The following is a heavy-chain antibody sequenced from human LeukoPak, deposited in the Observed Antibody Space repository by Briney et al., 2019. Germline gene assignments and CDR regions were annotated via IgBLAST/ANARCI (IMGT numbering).Heavy chain of an antibody. D-gene: IGHD3-10*01. J-gene: IGHJ3*02. CDR2: IKQDGSEK. V-gene: IGHV3-7*01. CDR3: ASTVRGVTLDAFDI. CDR1: GFTFSSYW. Sequence: LPGGSLRLSCAASGFTFSSYWMSWVRQAPGKGREWVANIKQDGSEKYYVDSVKGRFTISRDNAKNSLYLQMNSLRAEDTAVYYCASTVRGVTLDAFDIWGQGTMVTVSS.